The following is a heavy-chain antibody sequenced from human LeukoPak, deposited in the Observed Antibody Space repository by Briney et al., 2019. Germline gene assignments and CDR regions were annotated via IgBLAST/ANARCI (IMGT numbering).Heavy chain of an antibody. J-gene: IGHJ4*02. CDR2: IIPIFGIA. D-gene: IGHD2-15*01. CDR3: ASGGALGYCSGGSCQPIDY. CDR1: GGTFSSYA. Sequence: SVKVSCKASGGTFSSYAISWVRQAPGQGLEWMGRIIPIFGIANYAQKFQGRVTITADKSTSTAYMELSSLRSEDTAVYYCASGGALGYCSGGSCQPIDYWGQGTLVTVPS. V-gene: IGHV1-69*04.